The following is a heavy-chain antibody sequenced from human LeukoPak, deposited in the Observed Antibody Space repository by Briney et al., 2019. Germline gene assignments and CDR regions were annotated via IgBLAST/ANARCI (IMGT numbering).Heavy chain of an antibody. Sequence: GGSLRLSCAASGFTFDDYGLSWVRHVPGKGLEWVSGLNWNGASTGYADSVKGRFTISRDNAKNSLYLQMNSLRAEDTAVYYCASEAVAGNNDAFDIWGQGTMVTVSS. V-gene: IGHV3-20*04. CDR2: LNWNGAST. CDR3: ASEAVAGNNDAFDI. CDR1: GFTFDDYG. J-gene: IGHJ3*02. D-gene: IGHD6-19*01.